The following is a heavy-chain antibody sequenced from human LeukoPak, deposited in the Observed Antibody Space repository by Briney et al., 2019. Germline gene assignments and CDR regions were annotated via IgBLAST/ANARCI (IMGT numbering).Heavy chain of an antibody. Sequence: SGGSLRLSCAASGFTFSSYGMHWVRQAPGKGLEWVAFIRYDGSNKYYADSVKGRFTISRDNSKNTLYLQMDSLRSDDTAVYYCAKSSDGITWFDPWGQGTLVTVSS. D-gene: IGHD1-1*01. V-gene: IGHV3-30*02. CDR3: AKSSDGITWFDP. J-gene: IGHJ5*02. CDR2: IRYDGSNK. CDR1: GFTFSSYG.